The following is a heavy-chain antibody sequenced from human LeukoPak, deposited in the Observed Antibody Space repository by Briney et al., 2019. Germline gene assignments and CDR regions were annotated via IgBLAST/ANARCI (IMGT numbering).Heavy chain of an antibody. Sequence: SETLSLTCTVSGGSISSYYWSWIRQPPGKGLEWIGYIYYSGSTNYNPSLKSRVTISVDTSKNQFSLKLSSVTAADTAVYYCARGRGYCSGGSCYLRFDPWAREPWSPSPQ. J-gene: IGHJ5*02. V-gene: IGHV4-59*01. CDR3: ARGRGYCSGGSCYLRFDP. D-gene: IGHD2-15*01. CDR2: IYYSGST. CDR1: GGSISSYY.